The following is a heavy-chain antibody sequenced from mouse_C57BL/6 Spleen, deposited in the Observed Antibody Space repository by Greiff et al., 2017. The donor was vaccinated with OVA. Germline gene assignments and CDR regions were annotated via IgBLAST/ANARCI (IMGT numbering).Heavy chain of an antibody. D-gene: IGHD2-2*01. V-gene: IGHV1-50*01. Sequence: QVQLQQPGAELVKPGASVKLSCKASGYTFTSYWMQWVKQRPGQGLEWIGEIDPSDSYTNYNQKFKGKATLTVDTSSSTAYMQLNRLTSEDSAVYYCARKHYGYDPGYFDYWGQGTTLTVSS. CDR2: IDPSDSYT. CDR3: ARKHYGYDPGYFDY. J-gene: IGHJ2*01. CDR1: GYTFTSYW.